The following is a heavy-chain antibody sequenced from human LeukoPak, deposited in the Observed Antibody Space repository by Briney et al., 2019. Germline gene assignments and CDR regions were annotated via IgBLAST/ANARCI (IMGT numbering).Heavy chain of an antibody. CDR3: AKGWGDSGYDFIDF. CDR2: LSGSGDST. V-gene: IGHV3-23*01. Sequence: PGGPLRLSCAASGFTFSSYAMSWVRQAPGKGLEWVSALSGSGDSTYYSDSVKGRFTISRDNSKNTLYLQMDSLRVEDTAVYYCAKGWGDSGYDFIDFWGQGTLVTVSS. CDR1: GFTFSSYA. J-gene: IGHJ4*02. D-gene: IGHD5-12*01.